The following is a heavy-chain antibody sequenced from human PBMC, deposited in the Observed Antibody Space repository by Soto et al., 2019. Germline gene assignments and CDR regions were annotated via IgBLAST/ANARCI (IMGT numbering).Heavy chain of an antibody. D-gene: IGHD2-8*01. V-gene: IGHV1-69*13. J-gene: IGHJ6*02. CDR3: ASDPRYCTNGVCYTTGSYYYYYGVDV. Sequence: ASVKVSCKASGGTFSSYAISWVRQAPGQGLEWMGGIIPIFGTANYAQKFQGRVTITADESTSTAYMELSSLRSEDTAVYYCASDPRYCTNGVCYTTGSYYYYYGVDVWGQGTTVTVSS. CDR1: GGTFSSYA. CDR2: IIPIFGTA.